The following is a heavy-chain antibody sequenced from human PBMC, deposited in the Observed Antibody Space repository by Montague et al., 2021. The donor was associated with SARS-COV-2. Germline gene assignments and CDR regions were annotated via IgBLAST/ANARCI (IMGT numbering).Heavy chain of an antibody. CDR1: GFSLSTPNVG. CDR2: IYSNGDK. CDR3: AHLIRYYDIFTGIPIDD. D-gene: IGHD3-9*01. V-gene: IGHV2-5*01. Sequence: PALVKPTQTLTLTCTFSGFSLSTPNVGVAWIRQPPGKALEWLAVIYSNGDKRYSPSLQRRLTITKDTSRNQVVLSLTNADPLDTATYYCAHLIRYYDIFTGIPIDDWAHGTQVTVSS. J-gene: IGHJ4*01.